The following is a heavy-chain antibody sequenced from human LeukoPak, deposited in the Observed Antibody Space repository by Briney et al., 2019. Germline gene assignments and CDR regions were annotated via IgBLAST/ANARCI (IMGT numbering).Heavy chain of an antibody. CDR3: ARLGSGSSWSDC. CDR2: INPNSGGT. D-gene: IGHD6-13*01. V-gene: IGHV1-2*06. Sequence: ASVKVSCKASGYTFTGYYMHWVRQAPGQGLEWMGRINPNSGGTNYAQKFQGRVTMTRDTSISTAYMELSRLRSDDTAVYYCARLGSGSSWSDCWDQGTRVTVSS. CDR1: GYTFTGYY. J-gene: IGHJ4*02.